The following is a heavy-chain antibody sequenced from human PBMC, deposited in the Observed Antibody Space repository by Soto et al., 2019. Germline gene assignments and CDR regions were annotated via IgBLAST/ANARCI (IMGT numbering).Heavy chain of an antibody. D-gene: IGHD6-25*01. CDR3: SRDPRLADY. Sequence: QVQLVESGGGLVKPGGSLRLSCAASGFTFSDHYMTWIRQAPGKGPEWPSYISGGGDIISYADSVKGRFIISRDNAKRSLYLQMNSLTVEDTAVYYCSRDPRLADYWGQGTLVTVSS. J-gene: IGHJ4*02. CDR2: ISGGGDII. V-gene: IGHV3-11*01. CDR1: GFTFSDHY.